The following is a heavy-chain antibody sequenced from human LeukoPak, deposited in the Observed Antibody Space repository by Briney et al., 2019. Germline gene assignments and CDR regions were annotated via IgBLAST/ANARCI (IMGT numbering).Heavy chain of an antibody. CDR1: GFTLSSYG. D-gene: IGHD4-17*01. V-gene: IGHV3-30*18. CDR2: ISYDGSNK. Sequence: GGSLRLSCAASGFTLSSYGMHWVRQAPGKGLEWVAVISYDGSNKYYADSVKGRFTISRDNSKNTLYLQMNSLRAEDTAVYYCAKEGGDYDGGFLDYWGQGTLVTVSS. CDR3: AKEGGDYDGGFLDY. J-gene: IGHJ4*02.